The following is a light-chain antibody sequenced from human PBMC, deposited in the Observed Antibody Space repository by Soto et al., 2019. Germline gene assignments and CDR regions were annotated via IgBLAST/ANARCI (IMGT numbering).Light chain of an antibody. CDR3: SSYTSKSSLI. J-gene: IGLJ2*01. V-gene: IGLV2-8*01. Sequence: QSALTQPPSASGSLGQSVTFSCTGTSSDVGGYNYVSWYQQHPGKAPKLIVYEVHKRPSGVPDRFSGSKSGNTASLTISGLQAEDEADYYCSSYTSKSSLIFGGGTKVTVL. CDR2: EVH. CDR1: SSDVGGYNY.